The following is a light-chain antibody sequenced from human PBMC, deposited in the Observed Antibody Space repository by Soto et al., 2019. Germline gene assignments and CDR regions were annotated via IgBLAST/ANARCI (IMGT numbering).Light chain of an antibody. CDR3: QQYDSSPRT. Sequence: EIVLTQSPGTLSLSPGERATLSCMASQSFTSTSLAWYQQKPGQAPRLLISGASRRAAGIPDRFSGSGSGTDFTLTISRLESEDLAVYYCQQYDSSPRTFGQGTKVDI. J-gene: IGKJ1*01. CDR2: GAS. V-gene: IGKV3-20*01. CDR1: QSFTSTS.